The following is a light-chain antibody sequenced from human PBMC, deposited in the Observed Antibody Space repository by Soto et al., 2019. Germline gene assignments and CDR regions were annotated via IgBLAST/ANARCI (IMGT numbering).Light chain of an antibody. J-gene: IGKJ4*02. CDR3: QRYNFCTPLT. V-gene: IGKV3-15*01. CDR2: DAS. CDR1: QSVNSN. Sequence: EIVMTQSPATLSVSPGERATLSCRASQSVNSNLAWYRQKPGQAPRLLISDASTRATGVPARFSGSGSGTEFTLTISSLQSEDSGIDDCQRYNFCTPLTFGGGTKVEIK.